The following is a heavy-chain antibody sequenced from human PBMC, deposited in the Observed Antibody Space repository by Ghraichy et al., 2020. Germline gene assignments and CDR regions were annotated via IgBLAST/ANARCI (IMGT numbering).Heavy chain of an antibody. J-gene: IGHJ6*02. CDR1: GFTFSNAW. Sequence: GGSLRLSCAASGFTFSNAWMSWVRQAPGKGLEWVGRIKSKTDGGTTDYAAPVKGRFTISRDDSKNTLYLQMNSLKTEDTAVYYCTTVPDPGYSSSWYQFFYYYYGMDVWGQGTTFTVSS. CDR2: IKSKTDGGTT. V-gene: IGHV3-15*01. CDR3: TTVPDPGYSSSWYQFFYYYYGMDV. D-gene: IGHD6-13*01.